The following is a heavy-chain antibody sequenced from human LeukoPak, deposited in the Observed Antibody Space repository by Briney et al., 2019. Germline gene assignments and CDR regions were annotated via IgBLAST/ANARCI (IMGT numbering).Heavy chain of an antibody. J-gene: IGHJ4*02. V-gene: IGHV3-48*02. Sequence: PGGSLRLSCVAAGFTFSSSSMTWVRQAPGKGLEWVSYISGSSSTIYYAASVKGRFTISRDTAKNSLYLQMNSLRDEDTAVYYCARGGGSYAYFDYWGQGTLVTVSS. CDR3: ARGGGSYAYFDY. CDR1: GFTFSSSS. D-gene: IGHD1-26*01. CDR2: ISGSSSTI.